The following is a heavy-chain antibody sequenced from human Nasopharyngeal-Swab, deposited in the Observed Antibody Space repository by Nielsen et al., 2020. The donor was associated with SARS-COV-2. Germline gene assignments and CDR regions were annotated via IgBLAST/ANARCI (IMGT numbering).Heavy chain of an antibody. V-gene: IGHV3-11*01. Sequence: GGSLRLSCAASGFTFSDYYMSWIRQAPGKGLEWVSYISSSCSTIYYADSVKGRFTISRDNAKNSLYLQMNSLRAEDTAVYYCARDQTYDSSGPELSFDYWGQGTLVTVSS. J-gene: IGHJ4*02. D-gene: IGHD3-22*01. CDR2: ISSSCSTI. CDR1: GFTFSDYY. CDR3: ARDQTYDSSGPELSFDY.